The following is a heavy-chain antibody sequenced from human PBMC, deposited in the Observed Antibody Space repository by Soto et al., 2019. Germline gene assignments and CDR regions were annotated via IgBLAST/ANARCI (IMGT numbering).Heavy chain of an antibody. CDR1: GGSFSGYC. D-gene: IGHD3-3*01. V-gene: IGHV4-34*01. J-gene: IGHJ6*03. Sequence: PSETLSLTCAVYGGSFSGYCWSWIRQPPGKGLEWIGEINHSGSTNYNPSLKSRVTISVDTSKNQFSLKLSSVTAADTAVYYCARGGEYDFWSGYHSSGPNYYYYYMDVWGKGTTVTVSS. CDR3: ARGGEYDFWSGYHSSGPNYYYYYMDV. CDR2: INHSGST.